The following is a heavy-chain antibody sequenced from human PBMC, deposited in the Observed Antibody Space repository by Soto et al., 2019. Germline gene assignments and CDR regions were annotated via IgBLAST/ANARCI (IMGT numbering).Heavy chain of an antibody. J-gene: IGHJ4*02. CDR2: IYSDGTT. CDR1: GFTVSSNY. V-gene: IGHV3-53*02. D-gene: IGHD6-6*01. CDR3: AILSN. Sequence: EVQLVETGGGLIQPGGSLRLSCAASGFTVSSNYMNWVRQAPGKGLEWVSIIYSDGTTSYADSVKGRFTISRDNFKNTLHLQMNCLRGEDTAVYYCAILSNWGQGTLVTVSS.